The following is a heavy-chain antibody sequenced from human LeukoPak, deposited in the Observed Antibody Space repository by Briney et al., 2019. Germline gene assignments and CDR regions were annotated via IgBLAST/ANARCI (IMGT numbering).Heavy chain of an antibody. CDR1: GYSISSGYY. J-gene: IGHJ6*03. V-gene: IGHV4-38-2*02. CDR2: IHHSGST. CDR3: ARLNFYYYYMDV. Sequence: SETLSLTCTVSGYSISSGYYWGWIRQPPGKGLEWIGSIHHSGSTNYNPSLKSRVTISLDTSKNQFSLKLSSVTAADTAVYYCARLNFYYYYMDVWGKGTTVTISS.